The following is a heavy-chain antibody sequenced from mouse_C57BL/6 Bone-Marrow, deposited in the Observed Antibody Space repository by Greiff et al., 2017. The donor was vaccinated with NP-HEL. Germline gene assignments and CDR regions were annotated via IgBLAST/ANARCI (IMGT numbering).Heavy chain of an antibody. V-gene: IGHV1-81*01. Sequence: QVQLQQSGAELARPGASVKLSCKASGYTFTSYGISWVKQRTGQGLEWIGEIYPRSGNTYYNEKFKGKATLTADKSSSTAYMELRSLTSEDSAVYFCARIELGPLYYAMDYWGRGTSVTVSS. CDR1: GYTFTSYG. CDR3: ARIELGPLYYAMDY. D-gene: IGHD4-1*01. CDR2: IYPRSGNT. J-gene: IGHJ4*01.